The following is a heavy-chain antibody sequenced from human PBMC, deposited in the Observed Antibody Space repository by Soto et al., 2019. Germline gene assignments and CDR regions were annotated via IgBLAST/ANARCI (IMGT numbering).Heavy chain of an antibody. CDR2: IWYDGSNK. D-gene: IGHD3-22*01. V-gene: IGHV3-33*01. J-gene: IGHJ5*02. CDR1: GFTFSSYG. Sequence: QVQLVESGGGVVQPGRSLRLSCAASGFTFSSYGMHWVRQAPGKGLAWVAVIWYDGSNKYYADSVKGRFTISRDNSKNTMYLQMNRLRAEDTAVYCCARDEVPEYYDSSGYPHWFDPWGKGTLVTASS. CDR3: ARDEVPEYYDSSGYPHWFDP.